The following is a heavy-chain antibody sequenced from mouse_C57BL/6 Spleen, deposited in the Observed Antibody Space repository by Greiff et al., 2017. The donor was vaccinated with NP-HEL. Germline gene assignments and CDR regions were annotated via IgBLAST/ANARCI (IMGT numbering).Heavy chain of an antibody. Sequence: VQLKESGPELVKPGASVKISCKASGYSFTGYYMNWVKQSPEKSLEWIGEINPSTGGTTYNQKFKAKATLTVDKSSSTAYMQLKSLTSEDSAVYYCARSRVVATGFDYWGQGTTLTVSS. J-gene: IGHJ2*01. CDR2: INPSTGGT. V-gene: IGHV1-42*01. CDR3: ARSRVVATGFDY. D-gene: IGHD1-1*01. CDR1: GYSFTGYY.